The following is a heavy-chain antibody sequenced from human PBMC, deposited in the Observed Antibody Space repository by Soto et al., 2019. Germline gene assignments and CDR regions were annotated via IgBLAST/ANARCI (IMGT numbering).Heavy chain of an antibody. CDR2: IYYSGST. CDR3: ARGLWSGSTYYYWFMDV. J-gene: IGHJ6*03. D-gene: IGHD3-3*01. V-gene: IGHV4-59*08. Sequence: PSETLSLTCTVSGGSISNYYWSWIRQPPGKGLEWIGYIYYSGSTNYNPPLKSRVTISVDTSKNQFSLMLSSVTAADTAVFYCARGLWSGSTYYYWFMDVWGKGTTVTVSS. CDR1: GGSISNYY.